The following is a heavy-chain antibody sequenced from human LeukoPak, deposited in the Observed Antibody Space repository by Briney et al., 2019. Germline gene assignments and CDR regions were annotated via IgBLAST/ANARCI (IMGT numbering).Heavy chain of an antibody. Sequence: PSQTLSLTRTVSGGSISSGDYYWSWIRQPPGKGLEWIGYIYYSGSTNYNPSLKSRVTISVDTSKNQFSLKLSSVTAADTAVYYCARVGRYGYNLEYFDYWGQGTLVTVSS. CDR1: GGSISSGDYY. CDR2: IYYSGST. CDR3: ARVGRYGYNLEYFDY. J-gene: IGHJ4*02. V-gene: IGHV4-61*08. D-gene: IGHD5-24*01.